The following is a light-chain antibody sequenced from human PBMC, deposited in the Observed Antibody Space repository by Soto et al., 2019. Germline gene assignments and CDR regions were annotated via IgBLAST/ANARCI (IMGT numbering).Light chain of an antibody. J-gene: IGKJ5*01. Sequence: DIQLTQSPSFLSASVGDRVTITCRASQGISSYLAWYQQKPGKAPKLLIYAASTLQSGVPSRFSGSGSGTEFTLTISSQQPEDFATYYCQQLNSYPSITFGQGTRLEIK. CDR2: AAS. V-gene: IGKV1-9*01. CDR1: QGISSY. CDR3: QQLNSYPSIT.